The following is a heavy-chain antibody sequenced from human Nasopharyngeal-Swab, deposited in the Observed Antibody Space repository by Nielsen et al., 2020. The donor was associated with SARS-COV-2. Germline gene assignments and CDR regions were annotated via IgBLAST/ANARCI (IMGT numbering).Heavy chain of an antibody. V-gene: IGHV3-33*01. CDR3: ASARSGYDSDFDY. Sequence: WLRQSPGKGLEWVAVIWYDGSNKYYADSVKGRFTISRDNSKNTLYLQMNSLRAEDTAVYYCASARSGYDSDFDYWGQGTLVTVSS. CDR2: IWYDGSNK. D-gene: IGHD5-12*01. J-gene: IGHJ4*02.